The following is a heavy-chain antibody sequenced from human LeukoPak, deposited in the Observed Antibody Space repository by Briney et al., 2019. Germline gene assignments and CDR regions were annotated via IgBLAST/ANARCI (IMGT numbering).Heavy chain of an antibody. V-gene: IGHV5-51*01. J-gene: IGHJ4*02. CDR1: GYTFTTYC. CDR3: ARESRDGYNNFDY. D-gene: IGHD5-24*01. Sequence: GESLKISCKGSGYTFTTYCIGWVRQTPGKGLEWMGIIYPGDSDTRYSPSFQGQVTISADKSVNTAYLQWTSLRASDTAMYYCARESRDGYNNFDYWGQGTLVTVSS. CDR2: IYPGDSDT.